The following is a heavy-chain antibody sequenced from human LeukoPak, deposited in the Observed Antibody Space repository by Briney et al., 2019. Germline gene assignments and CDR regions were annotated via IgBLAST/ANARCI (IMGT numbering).Heavy chain of an antibody. Sequence: GGSLRLSCVASGFSLSSYSINWVRQAPGKGLEWISYTSGATSAIYYVASVKGRFTISRDNVKNSVYLQMNSLRAEDTAVYYCARGTGLEAFFFDNWGQGTLVTVSS. CDR3: ARGTGLEAFFFDN. CDR1: GFSLSSYS. V-gene: IGHV3-48*01. CDR2: TSGATSAI. D-gene: IGHD3-10*01. J-gene: IGHJ4*02.